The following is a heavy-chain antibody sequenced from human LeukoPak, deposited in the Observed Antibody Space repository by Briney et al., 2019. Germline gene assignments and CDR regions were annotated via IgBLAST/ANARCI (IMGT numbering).Heavy chain of an antibody. Sequence: SETLSLTCAVSGGSISSGGYYWSWIRQPPGKGLEWIGEINHSGSTNYNPSLKSRVTISVDTSKNQFSLKLSSVTAADTAVYYCARWPDSSGYSDAFDIWGQGTMVTVSS. CDR1: GGSISSGGYY. CDR3: ARWPDSSGYSDAFDI. V-gene: IGHV4-34*01. CDR2: INHSGST. D-gene: IGHD3-22*01. J-gene: IGHJ3*02.